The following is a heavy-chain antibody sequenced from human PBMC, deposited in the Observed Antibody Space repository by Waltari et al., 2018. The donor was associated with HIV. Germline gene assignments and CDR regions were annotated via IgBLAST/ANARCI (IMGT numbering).Heavy chain of an antibody. J-gene: IGHJ3*01. D-gene: IGHD6-13*01. CDR3: ARVPFAISWSADSFDV. V-gene: IGHV3-33*01. Sequence: VQLEAAGGNMTQPGRSRRLTCAASGFRVSERGMHLVRQAPGKGLQWVAVIWYDGSKKEYSDSVKCLFTISKDNSKNTLFLQMNSLRVDDTAVYFCARVPFAISWSADSFDVWGPGTRITVSS. CDR2: IWYDGSKK. CDR1: GFRVSERG.